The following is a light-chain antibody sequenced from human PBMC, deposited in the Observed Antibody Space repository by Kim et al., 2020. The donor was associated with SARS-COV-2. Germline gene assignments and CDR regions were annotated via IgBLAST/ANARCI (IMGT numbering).Light chain of an antibody. CDR3: NSRDSNDNVV. J-gene: IGLJ2*01. Sequence: ALGRTVRITCQGDSLRTYYATWYQQKPGQAPILVIYGKNNRPSGIPDRFSGSSSGNSASLTITGTQAGDEADYYCNSRDSNDNVVFGGGTKLTVL. CDR2: GKN. CDR1: SLRTYY. V-gene: IGLV3-19*01.